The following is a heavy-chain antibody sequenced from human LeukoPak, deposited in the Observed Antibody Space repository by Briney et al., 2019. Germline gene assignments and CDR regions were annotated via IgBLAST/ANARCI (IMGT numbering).Heavy chain of an antibody. D-gene: IGHD6-19*01. CDR1: GYTFTSYD. Sequence: GASVKVSCKASGYTFTSYDINWVRQATGQGLEWMGWMNPNNGNTGYVQKFQGRVTMTRDTSIGTAYMELSSLRSEDTAVYYCARDRVGEGGNGWENWGQGTLVTVSS. CDR3: ARDRVGEGGNGWEN. J-gene: IGHJ4*02. CDR2: MNPNNGNT. V-gene: IGHV1-8*01.